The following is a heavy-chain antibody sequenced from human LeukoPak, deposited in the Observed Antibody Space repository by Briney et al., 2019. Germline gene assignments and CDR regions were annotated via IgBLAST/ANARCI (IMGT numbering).Heavy chain of an antibody. V-gene: IGHV1-69*06. Sequence: ASVKVSCKASAGTCSSYAFSWVRQAPGQGLEWRGGIIPICGTANYAQKFQGRVAITADKSTSTAYMELSSLRSEDTAGYYCASPSRDECSFDYWGQGTMVTVSS. CDR3: ASPSRDECSFDY. CDR1: AGTCSSYA. J-gene: IGHJ4*02. CDR2: IIPICGTA. D-gene: IGHD3-3*01.